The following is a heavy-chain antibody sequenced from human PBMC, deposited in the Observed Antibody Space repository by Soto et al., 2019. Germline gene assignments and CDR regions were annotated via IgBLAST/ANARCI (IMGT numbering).Heavy chain of an antibody. CDR1: GFTFDDYA. V-gene: IGHV3-9*01. Sequence: PGGSLRLSCAASGFTFDDYAMHWVRQAPGKGLEWVSGISWNTGSIGYGDSVKGRFTISRDNIKNSLYLEMNSLRAEDTAFYYCAKGPPGGLNYGMDVWGQGTTVTVSS. CDR3: AKGPPGGLNYGMDV. D-gene: IGHD3-16*01. J-gene: IGHJ6*02. CDR2: ISWNTGSI.